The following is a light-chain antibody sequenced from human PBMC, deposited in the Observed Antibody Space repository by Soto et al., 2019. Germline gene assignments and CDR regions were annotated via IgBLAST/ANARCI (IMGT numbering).Light chain of an antibody. CDR3: QQYRDWPYT. J-gene: IGKJ2*01. V-gene: IGKV3-15*01. CDR2: GAS. CDR1: QSVTSD. Sequence: EIVMTQSPATLSVSPGERATLSCRARQSVTSDVAWYQQNPGQAPRLLIYGASTRATGIPARFSGSGSGTDFTLTISGLQSEDFAVYFCQQYRDWPYTFGQGTKLEIK.